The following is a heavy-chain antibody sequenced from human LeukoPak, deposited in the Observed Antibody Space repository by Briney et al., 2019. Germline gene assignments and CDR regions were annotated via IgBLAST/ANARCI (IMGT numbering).Heavy chain of an antibody. CDR3: ARPTWGWELLFDY. CDR2: IYWNDDK. V-gene: IGHV2-5*01. J-gene: IGHJ4*02. CDR1: GGSISGYYW. Sequence: TLSLTCSVSGGSISGYYWSCIRQPPGKALEWPALIYWNDDKRYSPSLKSRLTITKDTSKNQVVLTMTNMDPVDTATYYCARPTWGWELLFDYWGQGTLVTVSS. D-gene: IGHD1-26*01.